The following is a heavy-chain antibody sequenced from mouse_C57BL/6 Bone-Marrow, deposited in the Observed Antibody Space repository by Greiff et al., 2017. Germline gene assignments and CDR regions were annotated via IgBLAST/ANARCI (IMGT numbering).Heavy chain of an antibody. CDR1: GYTFTDYY. V-gene: IGHV1-19*01. J-gene: IGHJ1*03. Sequence: EVQLQQSGPVLVKPGASVKMSCKASGYTFTDYYMNWVKQSHGKSLEWIGVINPYNGGTSYNQKFKGKATLTVDKSSSTAYMELNSLTSEDSAVYYCARCPFYYYGSSYPSYFDVWGTGTTVTVSS. CDR2: INPYNGGT. CDR3: ARCPFYYYGSSYPSYFDV. D-gene: IGHD1-1*01.